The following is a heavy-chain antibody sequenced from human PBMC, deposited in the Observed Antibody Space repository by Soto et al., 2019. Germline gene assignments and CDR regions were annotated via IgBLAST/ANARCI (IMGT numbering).Heavy chain of an antibody. V-gene: IGHV3-23*01. Sequence: GGSLRLSCASSVFTFSSYDMSCVRQAPGKWLEWVSSISGSGGTTYYADSVKGQFTISRDNSKNKLYLQMNSLRTEDTGVYYCANGRSWFSEYWGQGTLVIVSS. J-gene: IGHJ4*02. CDR2: ISGSGGTT. CDR3: ANGRSWFSEY. D-gene: IGHD6-13*01. CDR1: VFTFSSYD.